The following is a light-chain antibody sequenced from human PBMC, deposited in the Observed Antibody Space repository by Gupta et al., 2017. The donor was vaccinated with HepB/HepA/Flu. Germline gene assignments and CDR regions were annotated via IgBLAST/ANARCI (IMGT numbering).Light chain of an antibody. CDR3: GTWDSSLSAWV. Sequence: QSVLTQPPSVSAAPGQKVTISCSGSSSNIGNNYVSWYQQLPGTAPKLLIYENNKRPSGIPDRFSGSKSGTSATLGIXGXQTGDEXDYYCGTWDSSLSAWVFGGGTKLTVL. CDR1: SSNIGNNY. V-gene: IGLV1-51*02. CDR2: ENN. J-gene: IGLJ3*02.